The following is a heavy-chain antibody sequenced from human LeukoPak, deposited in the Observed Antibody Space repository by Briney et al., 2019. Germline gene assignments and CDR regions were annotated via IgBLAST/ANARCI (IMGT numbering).Heavy chain of an antibody. CDR2: IIPIFGTA. CDR3: ARIGSGSYSRLDY. D-gene: IGHD1-26*01. CDR1: GYTFTSYG. V-gene: IGHV1-69*06. J-gene: IGHJ4*02. Sequence: SVKVSCKASGYTFTSYGISWVRQAPGQGLEWMGGIIPIFGTANYAQKFQGRVTITADKSTSTAYMELSSLRSEDTAVYYCARIGSGSYSRLDYWGQGTLVTVSS.